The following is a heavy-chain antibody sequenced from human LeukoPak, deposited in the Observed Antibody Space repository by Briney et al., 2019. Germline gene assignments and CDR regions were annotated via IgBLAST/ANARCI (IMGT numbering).Heavy chain of an antibody. J-gene: IGHJ4*02. CDR3: GYTNNFYH. D-gene: IGHD3-16*02. CDR1: GLSISGQW. CDR2: IKHDGSEE. V-gene: IGHV3-7*01. Sequence: GESLRLSCVASGLSISGQWMNWVRQAPGQGLEWVAHIKHDGSEEYYVDSVKGRFTISRDDGRNSVSLQMNSVRAEDTAVYYCGYTNNFYHWGQGTLVVVSS.